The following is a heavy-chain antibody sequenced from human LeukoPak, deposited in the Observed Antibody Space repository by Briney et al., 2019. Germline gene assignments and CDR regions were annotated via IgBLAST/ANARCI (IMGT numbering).Heavy chain of an antibody. CDR1: GFTFSSYS. CDR2: ISSSSSTI. Sequence: GGSLRLSCAASGFTFSSYSMNWVRQAPGKGLEWVSYISSSSSTIYYADSVKGRFTISRDNSKNTLYLQMNSLRAEDTAVYYCANGFGVELGAYYFDYWGQGTLVTVSS. CDR3: ANGFGVELGAYYFDY. D-gene: IGHD3-3*01. V-gene: IGHV3-48*01. J-gene: IGHJ4*02.